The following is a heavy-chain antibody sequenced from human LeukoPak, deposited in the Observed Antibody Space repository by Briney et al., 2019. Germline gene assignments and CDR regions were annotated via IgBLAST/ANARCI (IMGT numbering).Heavy chain of an antibody. CDR1: GFTFSSYA. Sequence: TGGSLRLSCAASGFTFSSYAMHWVRQAPGKGLEWVAVISYDGGNKYYADSVKGRFTISRDNSKNTLYLQMNSLRAEDTAVYYCARTIFGVVPHRRSYYGMDVWGQGTTVTVSS. V-gene: IGHV3-30-3*01. CDR3: ARTIFGVVPHRRSYYGMDV. CDR2: ISYDGGNK. J-gene: IGHJ6*02. D-gene: IGHD3-3*01.